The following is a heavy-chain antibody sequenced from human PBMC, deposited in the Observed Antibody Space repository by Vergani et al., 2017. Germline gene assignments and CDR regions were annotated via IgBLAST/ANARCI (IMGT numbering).Heavy chain of an antibody. J-gene: IGHJ4*02. CDR3: ARLTRRQVPAAILRPRWHAN. CDR1: GSSISSSSYY. V-gene: IGHV4-39*01. D-gene: IGHD2-2*02. Sequence: QLQLQESGPGPVKPSETLSLTCTVSGSSISSSSYYWGWIRQPPGKGLEWIGSIYYSGSTYYNPSLKSRVTISVDTSKNQFSLKLSSVTAADTAVYYCARLTRRQVPAAILRPRWHANWGQGTLVTVSS. CDR2: IYYSGST.